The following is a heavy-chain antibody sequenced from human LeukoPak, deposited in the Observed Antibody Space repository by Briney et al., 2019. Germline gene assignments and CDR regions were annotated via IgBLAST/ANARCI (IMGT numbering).Heavy chain of an antibody. CDR2: INHSGST. Sequence: KPSETLSLTCAVYGGSFSGYYWSWIRQPPGKGLEWIGEINHSGSTNYNPSLKSRVTISVDTSKNQFSLKLSPVTAADTAVYYCARGASGGDIVATRPHNWFDPWGQGTLVTVSS. CDR1: GGSFSGYY. CDR3: ARGASGGDIVATRPHNWFDP. J-gene: IGHJ5*02. V-gene: IGHV4-34*01. D-gene: IGHD5-12*01.